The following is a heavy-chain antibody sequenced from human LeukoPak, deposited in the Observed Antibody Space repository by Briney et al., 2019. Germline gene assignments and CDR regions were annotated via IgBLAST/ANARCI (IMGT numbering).Heavy chain of an antibody. CDR2: MFYSGSS. CDR1: GGSIRSNNDY. Sequence: SETLSLTCTVSGGSIRSNNDYWGWIRQPPGKGLEWIGSMFYSGSSNYNPSLKGRVTISVDTSKNQFSLKLSSVTAADTAVYYCARWTKNYFDYWGQGTLVTVSS. V-gene: IGHV4-39*01. D-gene: IGHD3/OR15-3a*01. J-gene: IGHJ4*02. CDR3: ARWTKNYFDY.